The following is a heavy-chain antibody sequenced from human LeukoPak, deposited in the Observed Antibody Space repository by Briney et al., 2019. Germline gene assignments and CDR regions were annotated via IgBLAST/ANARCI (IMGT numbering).Heavy chain of an antibody. Sequence: SETLSLTCTVSGGSISSYYWSWIRQPPGKGLEWIGYIYYSGSTNYNPSLKSRVTISVDTSKNQFSLKLSSVTAADTAVYYCARMIAAAGTEYFDLWGRGTLVTVSS. J-gene: IGHJ2*01. CDR1: GGSISSYY. V-gene: IGHV4-59*01. CDR3: ARMIAAAGTEYFDL. CDR2: IYYSGST. D-gene: IGHD6-13*01.